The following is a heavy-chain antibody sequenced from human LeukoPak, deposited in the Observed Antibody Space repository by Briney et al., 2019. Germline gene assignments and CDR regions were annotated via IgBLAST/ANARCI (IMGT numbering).Heavy chain of an antibody. CDR2: ISGSGGST. J-gene: IGHJ4*02. D-gene: IGHD1-26*01. V-gene: IGHV3-23*01. Sequence: VRQAPGKGLEWVSAISGSGGSTYYADSVKGRFTISRDNSKNTLYLQMNSLRAEDTAVYYCAKDTRYSGSYYFVFDYWGQGTLVTVSS. CDR3: AKDTRYSGSYYFVFDY.